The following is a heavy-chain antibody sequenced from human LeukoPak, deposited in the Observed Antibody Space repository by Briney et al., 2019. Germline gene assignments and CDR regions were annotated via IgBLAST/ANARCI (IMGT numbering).Heavy chain of an antibody. CDR1: GGSVTSSNYF. CDR3: ARGRRAPVNYYGSGSYYNRNHNWFDP. V-gene: IGHV4-39*01. CDR2: IYYSGRT. J-gene: IGHJ5*02. Sequence: SETLSLTCSVYGGSVTSSNYFWGWIRQPPGKALEWIGSIYYSGRTYYSPSLKSRVTISVDTSKNQFSLKLSSVTAADTAVYYCARGRRAPVNYYGSGSYYNRNHNWFDPWGQGTLVTVSS. D-gene: IGHD3-10*01.